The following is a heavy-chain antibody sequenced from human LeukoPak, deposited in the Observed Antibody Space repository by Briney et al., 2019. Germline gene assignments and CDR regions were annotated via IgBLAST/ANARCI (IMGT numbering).Heavy chain of an antibody. V-gene: IGHV1-69*04. Sequence: GASVRVSCKASGGTFSSYAISWVRQAPGQGLEWMGRIIPILGIANYAQKFQGRVTITADKSTSTAYMELSSLRSEDTAVYYCARGWLDLYFDYWGQGTLVTVSS. CDR1: GGTFSSYA. CDR3: ARGWLDLYFDY. J-gene: IGHJ4*02. CDR2: IIPILGIA. D-gene: IGHD6-19*01.